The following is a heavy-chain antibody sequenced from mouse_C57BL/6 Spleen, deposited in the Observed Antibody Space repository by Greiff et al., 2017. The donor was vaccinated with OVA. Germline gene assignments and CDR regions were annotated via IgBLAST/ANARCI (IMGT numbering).Heavy chain of an antibody. Sequence: QVQLQQSGAELVKPGASVKISCKASGYAFSSYWMNWVKQRPGKGLEWIGQIYPGDGDTNYNGKFKGKATLTADKSSSTACMQLSSLTSEDSAVYYCARRRDDGYWDYWGKGTTLTVSS. CDR1: GYAFSSYW. CDR3: ARRRDDGYWDY. CDR2: IYPGDGDT. D-gene: IGHD2-3*01. J-gene: IGHJ2*01. V-gene: IGHV1-80*01.